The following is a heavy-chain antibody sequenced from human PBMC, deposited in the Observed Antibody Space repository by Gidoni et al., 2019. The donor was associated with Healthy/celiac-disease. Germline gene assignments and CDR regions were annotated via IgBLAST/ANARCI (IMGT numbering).Heavy chain of an antibody. CDR3: AREGDSSGHTSSFDY. J-gene: IGHJ4*02. CDR1: GGTFSSYA. CDR2: IIPIFGTA. D-gene: IGHD3-22*01. V-gene: IGHV1-69*01. Sequence: QVQLLQSGAEVKKPGSSVKVSCKASGGTFSSYAIRWVRQAPGQGLELMVGIIPIFGTANYAQKFQGRVTITADESTSTAYMELSSLRSEDTAVYYCAREGDSSGHTSSFDYWGQGTLVTVSS.